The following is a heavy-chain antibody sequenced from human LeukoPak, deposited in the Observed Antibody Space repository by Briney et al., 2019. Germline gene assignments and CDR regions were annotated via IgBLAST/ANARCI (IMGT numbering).Heavy chain of an antibody. J-gene: IGHJ4*02. CDR2: IRYDGSNK. D-gene: IGHD6-19*01. V-gene: IGHV3-30*02. Sequence: PGGSLRLSCAASGFTFSSYSMHWVRQAPGKGLEWVAFIRYDGSNKYYADSVKGRFTISRDNSKNTLYLQMNSLRAEDTAVYYCAVLHPRGIAVAAGDYWGQGTLVTVSS. CDR1: GFTFSSYS. CDR3: AVLHPRGIAVAAGDY.